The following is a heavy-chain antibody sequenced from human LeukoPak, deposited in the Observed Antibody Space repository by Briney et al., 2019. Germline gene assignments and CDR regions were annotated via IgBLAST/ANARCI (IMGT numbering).Heavy chain of an antibody. V-gene: IGHV4-39*01. CDR1: GDSISSSNSY. Sequence: PSETLSLTCTVSGDSISSSNSYWGWIRQPPGKGLEWIGSIYYSGNTYYNASLKRRVTISVDTSKNQFSLKLTSVTAADTAVYYCARTMVRGVIVNWGQGTLVTVSS. CDR3: ARTMVRGVIVN. D-gene: IGHD3-10*01. CDR2: IYYSGNT. J-gene: IGHJ4*02.